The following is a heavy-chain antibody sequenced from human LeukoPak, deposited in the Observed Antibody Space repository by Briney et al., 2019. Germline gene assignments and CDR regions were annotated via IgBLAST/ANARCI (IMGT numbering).Heavy chain of an antibody. CDR1: GFTFNSYA. Sequence: GGSLRLSCAASGFTFNSYAMHWVRQAPGKGLEWVAVISYDGSNKYHADSVKGRFTISRDNSKNTLYLQMNSLRAEDTAVYYCARDMSGYCSGGRCYNMGYFDYWGQGTLVTVSS. CDR3: ARDMSGYCSGGRCYNMGYFDY. J-gene: IGHJ4*02. D-gene: IGHD2-15*01. CDR2: ISYDGSNK. V-gene: IGHV3-30-3*01.